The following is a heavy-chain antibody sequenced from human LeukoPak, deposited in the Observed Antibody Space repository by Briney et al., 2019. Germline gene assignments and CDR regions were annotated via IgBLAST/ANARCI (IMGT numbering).Heavy chain of an antibody. V-gene: IGHV3-30*03. CDR3: VCGEDYDYGAYY. CDR1: GFTFSNHG. Sequence: GKSLRLSCAASGFTFSNHGMHWVRQAPGQGLEWLALISYDESKQYYADSVKGRFTISRDNSKNTLYLQMNSLRAEDTAVYYCVCGEDYDYGAYYWGQGTLVTVSS. D-gene: IGHD3-3*01. J-gene: IGHJ4*02. CDR2: ISYDESKQ.